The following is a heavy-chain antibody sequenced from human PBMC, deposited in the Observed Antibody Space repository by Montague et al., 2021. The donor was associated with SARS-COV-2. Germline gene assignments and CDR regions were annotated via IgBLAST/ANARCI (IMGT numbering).Heavy chain of an antibody. V-gene: IGHV2-5*02. J-gene: IGHJ1*01. CDR2: IYWXXXK. Sequence: PALVKPTQTLTLTCTFSGFPLSTSGVGVGWIRQPPGKALEWLALIYWXXXKRYSPSLKSRLTITKDTSKNRVVLTMTNMDPVDTATYYCAHSLRYFDWLGYFQHWGQGTLVTVSS. CDR3: AHSLRYFDWLGYFQH. D-gene: IGHD3-9*01. CDR1: GFPLSTSGVG.